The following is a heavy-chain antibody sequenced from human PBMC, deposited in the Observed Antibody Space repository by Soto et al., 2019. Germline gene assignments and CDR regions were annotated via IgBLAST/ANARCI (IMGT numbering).Heavy chain of an antibody. V-gene: IGHV1-18*04. CDR2: VSPYNGNA. Sequence: GASVKVSCKTSGYTFSNYAISWVRQAPGQGLEWMGWVSPYNGNANYTEKFQGRVSMTTDTSTTTAYMELTSLTSDDTAIYYCAREISLIIAAPAYWGQGTRVTVSS. D-gene: IGHD3-3*01. CDR3: AREISLIIAAPAY. CDR1: GYTFSNYA. J-gene: IGHJ4*02.